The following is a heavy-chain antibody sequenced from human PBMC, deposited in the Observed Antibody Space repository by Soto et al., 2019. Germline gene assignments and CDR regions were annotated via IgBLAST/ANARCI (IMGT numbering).Heavy chain of an antibody. CDR3: TLGSWSAETFDI. J-gene: IGHJ3*02. D-gene: IGHD6-13*01. CDR2: ILPMLDIT. Sequence: QVQLVQSGAEVKKPGSSVKVSCKASGGTFSTYTIIWVRQAPGQGLEWMGRILPMLDITNSAQRFQGRVTRTADKSTSTAYLELSSLRSEETAVYYCTLGSWSAETFDIWGRGTMVTVSS. CDR1: GGTFSTYT. V-gene: IGHV1-69*02.